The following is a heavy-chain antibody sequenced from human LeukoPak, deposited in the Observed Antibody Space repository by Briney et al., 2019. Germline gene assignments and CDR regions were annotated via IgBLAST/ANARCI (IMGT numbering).Heavy chain of an antibody. J-gene: IGHJ3*02. CDR3: ARYVPTKLDAFDI. CDR2: IYYSGST. Sequence: PSETLSLTCAVSGGSISSSSYYWGWIRQPPGKGLEWIVSIYYSGSTYYNPSLRRRVTISVDTSKNQFSLKLSSVTAADTAVYYCARYVPTKLDAFDIWGQGPMVPVSS. CDR1: GGSISSSSYY. D-gene: IGHD5-12*01. V-gene: IGHV4-39*07.